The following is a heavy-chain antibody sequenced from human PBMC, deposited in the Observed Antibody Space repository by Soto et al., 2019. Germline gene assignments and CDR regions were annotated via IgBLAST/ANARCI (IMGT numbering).Heavy chain of an antibody. J-gene: IGHJ6*01. CDR3: AREKAGVTIFEWQIYGMDV. CDR2: TYYRSKWYN. CDR1: GDSVSSNSAA. D-gene: IGHD3-3*01. Sequence: SQTLSLTCAISGDSVSSNSAAWNWIRQSPSRGLEWLGRTYYRSKWYNDYAVSVKSQITINPDTSKNQFSLQLNSVTPEDTAVYYCAREKAGVTIFEWQIYGMDVWGQGTTVTVSP. V-gene: IGHV6-1*01.